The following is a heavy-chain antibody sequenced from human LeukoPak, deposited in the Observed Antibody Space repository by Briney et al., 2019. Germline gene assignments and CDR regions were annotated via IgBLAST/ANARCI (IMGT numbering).Heavy chain of an antibody. Sequence: GGSLRLSCPATGFPLNSYSMHWVRQAQGKGLGWVTAISDDETHKFYADSVKGRFTISRDNAKNSLYLQMNSLRAEDTAVYYCAELGITMIGGVWGKGTTVTISS. D-gene: IGHD3-10*02. CDR1: GFPLNSYS. J-gene: IGHJ6*04. CDR3: AELGITMIGGV. CDR2: ISDDETHK. V-gene: IGHV3-30-3*01.